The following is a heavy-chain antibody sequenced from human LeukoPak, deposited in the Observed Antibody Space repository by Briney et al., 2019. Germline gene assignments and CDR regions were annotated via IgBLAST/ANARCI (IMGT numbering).Heavy chain of an antibody. V-gene: IGHV4-39*07. CDR1: GGSISSSSYY. Sequence: PSETLSLTRTVSGGSISSSSYYWGWIRQPPGKGLEWIGSIYYSGSTYYNPSLKSRVTISVDTSKNQFSLKLSSVTAADTAVYYCARLSVAYSSGWDWFDPWGQGTLVTVSS. D-gene: IGHD6-19*01. CDR3: ARLSVAYSSGWDWFDP. J-gene: IGHJ5*02. CDR2: IYYSGST.